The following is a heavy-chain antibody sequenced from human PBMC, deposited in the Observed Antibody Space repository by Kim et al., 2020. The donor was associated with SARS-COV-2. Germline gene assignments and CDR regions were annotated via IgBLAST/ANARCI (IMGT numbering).Heavy chain of an antibody. CDR3: VVMIYYYYYMDV. CDR2: IYYSGST. CDR1: GGSISSSSYY. V-gene: IGHV4-39*01. J-gene: IGHJ6*03. D-gene: IGHD2-8*01. Sequence: SETLSLTCTVSGGSISSSSYYWGWIRQPPGKGLEWIGSIYYSGSTYYNPSLKSRVTISVDTSKNQFSLKLSSVTAADTAVYYCVVMIYYYYYMDVWGKGTTVTVSS.